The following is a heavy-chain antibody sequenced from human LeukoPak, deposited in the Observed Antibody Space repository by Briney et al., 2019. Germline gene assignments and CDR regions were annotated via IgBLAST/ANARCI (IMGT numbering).Heavy chain of an antibody. Sequence: SETLSLTCTVSGGSISSYYWSWIRQPPGKGLEWIGYIYYSGSTNYNPSLKSRVTISVDTSKNQFSLKLSSVTAADTAVYYCATSRYGDYVVNWGQGTLVTVSS. CDR3: ATSRYGDYVVN. CDR1: GGSISSYY. D-gene: IGHD4-17*01. CDR2: IYYSGST. J-gene: IGHJ4*02. V-gene: IGHV4-59*01.